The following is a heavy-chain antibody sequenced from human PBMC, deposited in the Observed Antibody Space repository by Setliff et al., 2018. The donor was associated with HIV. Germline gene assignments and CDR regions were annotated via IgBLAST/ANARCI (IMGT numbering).Heavy chain of an antibody. J-gene: IGHJ3*01. Sequence: PGGSLRLSCAASGFTFSTYAIHWVRQAPGKGLEWVAIVSYDGSYKFYADSVRGRFTISRDNSKNTLYLQMNSLRAEDTAVYYCAKLDYYDYSGSWARKVAIDFWGRGTMVTVSS. CDR2: VSYDGSYK. CDR3: AKLDYYDYSGSWARKVAIDF. D-gene: IGHD3-22*01. CDR1: GFTFSTYA. V-gene: IGHV3-30*04.